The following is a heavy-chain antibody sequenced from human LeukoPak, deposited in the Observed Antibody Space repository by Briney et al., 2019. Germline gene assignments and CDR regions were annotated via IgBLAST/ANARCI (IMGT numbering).Heavy chain of an antibody. CDR1: GYTFTGYY. Sequence: ASVKVSCKASGYTFTGYYMHWARQAPGQGLEWMGWINPNSGGTNYAQKFQGRVTMTGDTSISTAYMELSSLRSDDTAVYHCARLYSGYGNYYYYMDVWGKGTTVTVSS. D-gene: IGHD5-12*01. CDR2: INPNSGGT. V-gene: IGHV1-2*02. J-gene: IGHJ6*03. CDR3: ARLYSGYGNYYYYMDV.